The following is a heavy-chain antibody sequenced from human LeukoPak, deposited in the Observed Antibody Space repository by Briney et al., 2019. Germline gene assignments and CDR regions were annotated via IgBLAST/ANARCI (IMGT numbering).Heavy chain of an antibody. CDR3: ARQTGYSSGWALYY. V-gene: IGHV4-59*08. D-gene: IGHD6-19*01. CDR2: IYYSGSA. Sequence: SETLSLTCTVSGGSIGSYYWSWIRQPPGKGLEWIGYIYYSGSANYNPSLKSRVTISVDTSKNQFSLKLSSVTAADTAVYYCARQTGYSSGWALYYWGQGTLVTVSS. J-gene: IGHJ4*02. CDR1: GGSIGSYY.